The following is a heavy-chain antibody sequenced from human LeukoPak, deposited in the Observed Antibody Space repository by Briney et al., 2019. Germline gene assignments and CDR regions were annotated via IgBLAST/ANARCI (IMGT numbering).Heavy chain of an antibody. CDR1: GGSISSYY. D-gene: IGHD7-27*01. CDR2: IYYSGST. Sequence: SETLSLTCTVSGGSISSYYWSWIRQPPGKGLEGIGYIYYSGSTNYNPSLKSRVTISVDTSKNQFSLKLSSVTAADTAVYYCARHASWGWYLSDYWGQGTLVTVSS. V-gene: IGHV4-59*08. CDR3: ARHASWGWYLSDY. J-gene: IGHJ4*02.